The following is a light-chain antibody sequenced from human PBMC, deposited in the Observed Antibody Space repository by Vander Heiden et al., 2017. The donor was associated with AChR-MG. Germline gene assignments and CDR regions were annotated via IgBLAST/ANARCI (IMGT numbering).Light chain of an antibody. J-gene: IGLJ2*01. CDR1: SSDVGGYKY. CDR3: ASFSNDSPVL. V-gene: IGLV2-14*01. CDR2: EVS. Sequence: QSALTQPASMSGSPGQSITISCTGTSSDVGGYKYVSWYQQHPGKAPKLIVYEVSHRPSGVSNRFSGSKSGNTASLTISGLQAEDAADYHCASFSNDSPVLVGGGTRLIVL.